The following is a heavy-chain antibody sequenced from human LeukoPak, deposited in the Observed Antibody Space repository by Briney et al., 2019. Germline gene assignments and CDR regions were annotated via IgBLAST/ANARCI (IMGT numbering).Heavy chain of an antibody. D-gene: IGHD1-26*01. J-gene: IGHJ3*02. V-gene: IGHV1-18*01. CDR3: ARAGSYRMTDDAFDI. CDR1: GYTFTSYG. CDR2: ISAYNGNT. Sequence: ASVKVSCKASGYTFTSYGISWVRQAPGRGLEWMGWISAYNGNTNYAQKLQGRVTMTTDTSTSTAYMELRSLRSDDTAVYYCARAGSYRMTDDAFDIWGQGTMVTVSS.